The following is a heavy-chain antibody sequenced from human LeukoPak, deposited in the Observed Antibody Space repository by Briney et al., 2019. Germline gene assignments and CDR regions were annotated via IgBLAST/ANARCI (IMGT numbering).Heavy chain of an antibody. D-gene: IGHD2-15*01. Sequence: GGSLRLSCAASGFTFSRYWMHWVRQAPGKGLVWVSRINSDGSSTSYADSVKGRFTISRDNAKNTLYLQMNSLRAEDTAVYYCALGYCGGGSCSTYYFDYWGQGTRVTVSS. J-gene: IGHJ4*02. V-gene: IGHV3-74*01. CDR2: INSDGSST. CDR1: GFTFSRYW. CDR3: ALGYCGGGSCSTYYFDY.